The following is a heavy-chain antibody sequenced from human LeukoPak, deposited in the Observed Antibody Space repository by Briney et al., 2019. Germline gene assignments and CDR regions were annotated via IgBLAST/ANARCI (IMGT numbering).Heavy chain of an antibody. CDR2: INQDASEI. Sequence: GGSLRLSCAVSGFTFSTYWMNWYRQAPGMGLEWVGNINQDASEINYVDSVRGRFTISRDNAKNSLHLQMNSLRAEDTAVYYCATDRDNSDWQKRFDSWGQGTLVTVSS. J-gene: IGHJ4*02. V-gene: IGHV3-7*01. CDR1: GFTFSTYW. D-gene: IGHD2-21*02. CDR3: ATDRDNSDWQKRFDS.